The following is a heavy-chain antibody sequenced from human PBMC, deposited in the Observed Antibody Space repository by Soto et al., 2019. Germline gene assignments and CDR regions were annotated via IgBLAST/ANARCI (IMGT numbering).Heavy chain of an antibody. D-gene: IGHD3-22*01. CDR2: ISGSGGST. CDR1: GFTFSSYA. CDR3: AKGDLGLLLPQLPEYFQH. V-gene: IGHV3-23*01. J-gene: IGHJ1*01. Sequence: GGSLRLSCAASGFTFSSYAMSWVRQAPGKGLEWVSAISGSGGSTYYADSVKDRFTISRDNSKNTLYLQMNSLRAEDTAVYYCAKGDLGLLLPQLPEYFQHWGQGTLVTVSS.